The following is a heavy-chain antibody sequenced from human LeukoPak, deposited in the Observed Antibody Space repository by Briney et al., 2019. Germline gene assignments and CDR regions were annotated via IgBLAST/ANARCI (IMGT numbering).Heavy chain of an antibody. CDR3: ARSMTTVTTRFFDL. Sequence: GGSLRLSCAASGLTFDDYGMIWVRQAPGKGLERVSYITWNGVGTAYADSMKGRFTASRDNVKNSLFLQMDSLRAEDTALYYFARSMTTVTTRFFDLWGRGTLVTVSS. V-gene: IGHV3-20*04. CDR1: GLTFDDYG. J-gene: IGHJ2*01. CDR2: ITWNGVGT. D-gene: IGHD4-17*01.